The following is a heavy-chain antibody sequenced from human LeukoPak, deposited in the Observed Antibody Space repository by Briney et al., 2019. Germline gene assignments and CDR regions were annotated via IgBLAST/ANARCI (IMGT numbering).Heavy chain of an antibody. Sequence: GGSLRLSCAASGFAFSDYYMSWIRQAPGKGLEWVSYISGSNTYTNYADSVKGRFTISRDNAKNSLYLQMNSLRAEDTAVHYCARGSSGWFNFDYWGQGTLVTVSS. D-gene: IGHD6-19*01. V-gene: IGHV3-11*06. CDR3: ARGSSGWFNFDY. CDR2: ISGSNTYT. CDR1: GFAFSDYY. J-gene: IGHJ4*02.